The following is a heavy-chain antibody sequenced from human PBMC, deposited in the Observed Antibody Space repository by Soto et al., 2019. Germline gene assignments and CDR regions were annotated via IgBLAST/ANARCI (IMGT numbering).Heavy chain of an antibody. Sequence: GASVKVSCKASGYTFTGYYMHWVRQAPGQGLEWMGWINPNSGGTNYAQKFQGWVTMTRDTSISTAYMELSRLRSDDTAVYYCARPQAAAGISPPFWFDPWGQGTLVTVSS. CDR3: ARPQAAAGISPPFWFDP. J-gene: IGHJ5*02. CDR1: GYTFTGYY. CDR2: INPNSGGT. D-gene: IGHD6-13*01. V-gene: IGHV1-2*04.